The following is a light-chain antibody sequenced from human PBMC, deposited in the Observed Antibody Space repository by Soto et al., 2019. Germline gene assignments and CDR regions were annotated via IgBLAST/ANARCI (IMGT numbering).Light chain of an antibody. CDR3: QHCDTYWA. Sequence: QMTQSPSTLSASVGDRATITCRASHNIDRWLAWYQQKPGMAPKLLISDASTLESGVPSRFSGSGSGTEFTLTISNLQPDDYATYYCQHCDTYWAFGQGTKVEIK. J-gene: IGKJ1*01. CDR2: DAS. V-gene: IGKV1-5*01. CDR1: HNIDRW.